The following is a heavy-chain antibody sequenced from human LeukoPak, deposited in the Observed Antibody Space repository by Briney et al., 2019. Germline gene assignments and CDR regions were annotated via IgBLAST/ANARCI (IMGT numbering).Heavy chain of an antibody. V-gene: IGHV3-30*02. Sequence: GGSLRLSCAASGFTFSSYGMHWVRQAPGKGLEWVAFIRYDGSNKYYADSVKGRFTISRDNSKNTLYLQMNSLRAEDTAVYYCAKDRGTYYYSSGSYSAPYYYYYMDVWGKGTTVTISS. D-gene: IGHD3-10*01. CDR2: IRYDGSNK. CDR1: GFTFSSYG. CDR3: AKDRGTYYYSSGSYSAPYYYYYMDV. J-gene: IGHJ6*03.